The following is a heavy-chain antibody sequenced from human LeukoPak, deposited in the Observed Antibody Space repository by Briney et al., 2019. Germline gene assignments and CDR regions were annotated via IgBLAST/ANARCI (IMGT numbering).Heavy chain of an antibody. J-gene: IGHJ4*02. CDR2: ISAKKGNP. V-gene: IGHV1-18*01. CDR1: GYTFTSYG. Sequence: ASVKVSCKASGYTFTSYGINWVRQAPGQGLEWMGWISAKKGNPDYAQNLQGRVTMTTDTSANTAYMELRSLRSDDTAIYYCARDMYSSGRVPFDYWGQGTLVTVSS. D-gene: IGHD6-19*01. CDR3: ARDMYSSGRVPFDY.